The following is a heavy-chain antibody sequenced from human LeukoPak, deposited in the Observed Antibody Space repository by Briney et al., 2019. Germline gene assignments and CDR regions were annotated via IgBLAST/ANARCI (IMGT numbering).Heavy chain of an antibody. CDR2: IRYSGAT. D-gene: IGHD6-19*01. Sequence: SETLSLSCTVSGGSMGDYYWSWLRQPQGKELEWVGYIRYSGATRYNPSLKSRVTMSVDTSKNQFSLKLTSVTAADTAVYYCARGAGWYFYWGQGILVTVSS. V-gene: IGHV4-59*01. CDR1: GGSMGDYY. CDR3: ARGAGWYFY. J-gene: IGHJ4*02.